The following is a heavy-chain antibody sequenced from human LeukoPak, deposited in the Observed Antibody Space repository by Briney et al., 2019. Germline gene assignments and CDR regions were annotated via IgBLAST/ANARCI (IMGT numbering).Heavy chain of an antibody. CDR1: GFTFSSYG. J-gene: IGHJ4*02. D-gene: IGHD1-26*01. CDR3: AKDLGRYRNNYFDY. Sequence: PGRSLRLSCAASGFTFSSYGMHWVRQAPGKGLEWVAVISYDGSNKYYADSVKGRFTISRDNSKNTLYLQMNSLRVEDTAVYYCAKDLGRYRNNYFDYWGQGTLVTVSS. V-gene: IGHV3-30*18. CDR2: ISYDGSNK.